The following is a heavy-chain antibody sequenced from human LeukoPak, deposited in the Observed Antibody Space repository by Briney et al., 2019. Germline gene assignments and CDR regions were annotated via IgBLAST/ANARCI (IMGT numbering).Heavy chain of an antibody. CDR2: IYYSGGI. CDR1: GGSISSYY. J-gene: IGHJ2*01. CDR3: ARADNWNLYWYFDL. Sequence: SETLSLTCTVSGGSISSYYWSWIRQPPGKGLEWIGYIYYSGGINYNPSLKSRVTISKDTSKNQISLKLSSVTAADTAVYYCARADNWNLYWYFDLWGRGTLVTVSS. V-gene: IGHV4-59*01. D-gene: IGHD1-20*01.